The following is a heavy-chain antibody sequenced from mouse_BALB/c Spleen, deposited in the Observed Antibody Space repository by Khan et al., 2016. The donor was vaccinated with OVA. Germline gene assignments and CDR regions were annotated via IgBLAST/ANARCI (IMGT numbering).Heavy chain of an antibody. V-gene: IGHV9-3-1*01. CDR2: INTYTGEP. Sequence: QVRLQQSGPELKKPGETVKISCKASGYTFTNYGMNWVKQTPGQGLKWMGWINTYTGEPTYVDDFKGRFAFSLETPASTAYLQINNLKNEDTATYFCARPPYFSYVMVYWGQGTSVTVSS. J-gene: IGHJ4*01. CDR3: ARPPYFSYVMVY. CDR1: GYTFTNYG. D-gene: IGHD2-10*01.